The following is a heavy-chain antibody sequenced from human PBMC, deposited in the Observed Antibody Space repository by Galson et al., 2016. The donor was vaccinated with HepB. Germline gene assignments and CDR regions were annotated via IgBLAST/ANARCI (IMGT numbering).Heavy chain of an antibody. D-gene: IGHD1-1*01. CDR3: ARALRPTTTFDL. V-gene: IGHV3-23*01. J-gene: IGHJ4*02. CDR2: IIASGTST. CDR1: GFTFGKSP. Sequence: SLRLSCAASGFTFGKSPMSWVRQSPGKGLEWVTIIIASGTSTYYADSVKGRFTISRDNSKSTLYLQMNSLRVEDTAVYFCARALRPTTTFDLWGQGTLVTVSS.